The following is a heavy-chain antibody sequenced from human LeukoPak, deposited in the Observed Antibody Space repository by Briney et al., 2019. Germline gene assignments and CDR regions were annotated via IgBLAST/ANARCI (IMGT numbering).Heavy chain of an antibody. J-gene: IGHJ4*02. CDR2: IWYDGSNK. CDR3: ARDRTVVYFDY. V-gene: IGHV3-33*01. CDR1: GFTFTSYG. Sequence: PGGSLRLSCAASGFTFTSYGMHWVRQAPGKGLEWVAVIWYDGSNKYYADSVKGRFTISRDNSKNTLYLQMNSLRAEDTAVYYCARDRTVVYFDYWGQGTLVTVSS. D-gene: IGHD4-23*01.